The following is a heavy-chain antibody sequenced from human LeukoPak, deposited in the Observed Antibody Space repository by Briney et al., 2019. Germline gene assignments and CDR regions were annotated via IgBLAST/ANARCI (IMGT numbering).Heavy chain of an antibody. CDR3: ARDRDYY. CDR2: ISYDGSNK. CDR1: GLTFSNAY. J-gene: IGHJ4*02. Sequence: GGSLRLSCVVSGLTFSNAYMNWVRQAPGKGLEWVAVISYDGSNKYYAASVKGRFTISRDNSKNTLYLQMNSLTAEDTAVYYCARDRDYYWGQGTLVTVSS. D-gene: IGHD2-21*02. V-gene: IGHV3-30-3*01.